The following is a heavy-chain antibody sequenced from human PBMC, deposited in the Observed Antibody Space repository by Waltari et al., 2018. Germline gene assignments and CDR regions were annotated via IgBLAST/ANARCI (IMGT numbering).Heavy chain of an antibody. D-gene: IGHD1-26*01. CDR1: GGSISSSNW. V-gene: IGHV3-53*01. CDR3: ARGKSRWELLPEGSYYFDY. J-gene: IGHJ4*02. Sequence: VQLQESGPGLVKPSGTLSLTCAVSGGSISSSNWWSWVRQPPGKGLEWVSVIYSGGSTYYADSVKGRFTISRDNSKNTLYLQMNSLRAEDTAVYYCARGKSRWELLPEGSYYFDYWGQGTLVTVSS. CDR2: IYSGGST.